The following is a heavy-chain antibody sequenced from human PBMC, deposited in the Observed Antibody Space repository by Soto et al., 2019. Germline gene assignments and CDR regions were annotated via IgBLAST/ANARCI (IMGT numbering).Heavy chain of an antibody. Sequence: GSLRGACAASVFTFSSYGMHWVRQAPGKGLEWVAVISYDGSNKYYADSVKGRFTISRDNSKNTLYLQMNSLRAEDTAVYYCAKDNYDFWSGYYLAGYGMDVWGQGTTVTVSS. V-gene: IGHV3-30*18. J-gene: IGHJ6*02. D-gene: IGHD3-3*01. CDR2: ISYDGSNK. CDR1: VFTFSSYG. CDR3: AKDNYDFWSGYYLAGYGMDV.